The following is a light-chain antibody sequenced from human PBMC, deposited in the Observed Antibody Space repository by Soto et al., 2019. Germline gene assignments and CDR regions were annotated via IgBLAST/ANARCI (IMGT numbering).Light chain of an antibody. J-gene: IGKJ1*01. CDR2: GAS. V-gene: IGKV3-20*01. CDR3: QQYDTSPWT. CDR1: QSISSSY. Sequence: DIVVTQSPGTLSLSPGESGTLSCRASQSISSSYLAWYQQRSGQAPRLLIYGASNRATGIPDRFRGSWSGTDFSLSIDRLEPEDFALYFCQQYDTSPWTFGQGTKVEIK.